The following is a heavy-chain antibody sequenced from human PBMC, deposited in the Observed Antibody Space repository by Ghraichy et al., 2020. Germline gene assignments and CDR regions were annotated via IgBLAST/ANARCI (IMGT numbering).Heavy chain of an antibody. Sequence: LRLSCTVSGGSISSGDYYWSWIRQPPGKGLEWIGYIYYSGSTYYNPSLKSRVTISVDTSKNQFSLKLTPVTAADTAVYYCARVDFDWFGDYWGQGTLVTVSS. CDR1: GGSISSGDYY. J-gene: IGHJ4*02. D-gene: IGHD3-9*01. CDR3: ARVDFDWFGDY. V-gene: IGHV4-30-4*01. CDR2: IYYSGST.